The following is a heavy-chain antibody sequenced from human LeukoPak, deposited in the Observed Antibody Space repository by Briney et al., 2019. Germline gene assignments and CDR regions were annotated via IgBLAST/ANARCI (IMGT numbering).Heavy chain of an antibody. V-gene: IGHV1-46*01. Sequence: ASVKVSCTASGYTFTTYYMHWVRQAPGQGPEWMGILNPSSGSTSYAQRFQGRVTMTRDTSTSTFYMELRSLKSEDTAVYYCARDGEYYDSSGSYFDYWGQGTAVTVSS. CDR1: GYTFTTYY. CDR3: ARDGEYYDSSGSYFDY. J-gene: IGHJ4*02. D-gene: IGHD3-22*01. CDR2: LNPSSGST.